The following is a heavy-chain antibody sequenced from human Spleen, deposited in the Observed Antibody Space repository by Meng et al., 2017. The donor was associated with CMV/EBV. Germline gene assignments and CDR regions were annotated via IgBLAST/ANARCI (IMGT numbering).Heavy chain of an antibody. CDR1: FSSYA. J-gene: IGHJ4*02. CDR2: IIPISATP. CDR3: ARGGPEAGGEMPTRGFDH. D-gene: IGHD3-10*01. Sequence: FSSYALGWVRKAPGQGLEWMGGIIPISATPNYPQKFQGRVTITTDESTTTAYMELSSLRSEDTGVYYCARGGPEAGGEMPTRGFDHWGPGTLVTVSS. V-gene: IGHV1-69*05.